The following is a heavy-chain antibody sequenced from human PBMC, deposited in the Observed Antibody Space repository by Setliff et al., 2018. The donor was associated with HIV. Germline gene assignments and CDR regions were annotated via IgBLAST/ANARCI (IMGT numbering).Heavy chain of an antibody. Sequence: PSETLSLTCTVSGGSISSYYWSWIRQPPGRGLEWIGNMFYSGSTYYNPALKSRVTISVDTSKNQFSLTLGSVTAADTAVYYCARSRMVRGVIFDPWGQGILVTVSS. D-gene: IGHD3-10*01. CDR3: ARSRMVRGVIFDP. CDR2: MFYSGST. J-gene: IGHJ5*02. CDR1: GGSISSYY. V-gene: IGHV4-59*04.